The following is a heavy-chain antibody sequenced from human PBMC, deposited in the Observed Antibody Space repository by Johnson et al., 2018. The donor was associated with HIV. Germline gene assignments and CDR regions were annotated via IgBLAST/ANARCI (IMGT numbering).Heavy chain of an antibody. CDR2: IKSKTDGGTT. D-gene: IGHD1-26*01. Sequence: EVQLVESGGGLVKPGGSLRLSCAASGFTFSNAWMSWVRQAPGKGLEWVGRIKSKTDGGTTDYAAPVKGRFTISRDDSKNTLYLQMNSLKTEDTAVYYCTRATWVGASARHVFDLWGQGTMVTVSS. CDR3: TRATWVGASARHVFDL. V-gene: IGHV3-15*01. CDR1: GFTFSNAW. J-gene: IGHJ3*01.